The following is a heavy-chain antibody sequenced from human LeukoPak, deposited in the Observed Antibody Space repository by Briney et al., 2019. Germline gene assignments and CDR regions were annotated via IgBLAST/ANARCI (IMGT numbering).Heavy chain of an antibody. CDR3: VREARGYHYTYFDY. V-gene: IGHV3-13*01. Sequence: GGSLRLSCTASGFTLGSHDMHWVRQIPGQGLEWVAAASSGFHAFFADSVQGRFTVSREDARNSLYLQMNSLRAGDTAVYYCVREARGYHYTYFDYWGQGTLVTVSS. J-gene: IGHJ4*02. CDR1: GFTLGSHD. CDR2: ASSGFHA. D-gene: IGHD5-18*01.